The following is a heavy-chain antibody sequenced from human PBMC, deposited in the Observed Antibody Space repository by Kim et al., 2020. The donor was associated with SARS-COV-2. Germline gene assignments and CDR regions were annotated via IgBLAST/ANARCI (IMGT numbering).Heavy chain of an antibody. J-gene: IGHJ4*02. D-gene: IGHD3-22*01. Sequence: DSVKGRFTISRDNSKNTLYLQMNSLRAEDTALYYCARDPYYYDSSGYLDYWGQGTLVTVSS. V-gene: IGHV3-30*07. CDR3: ARDPYYYDSSGYLDY.